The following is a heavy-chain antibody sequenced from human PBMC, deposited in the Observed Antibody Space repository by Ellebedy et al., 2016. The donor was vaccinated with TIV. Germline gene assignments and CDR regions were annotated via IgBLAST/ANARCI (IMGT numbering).Heavy chain of an antibody. CDR2: INSDGSST. D-gene: IGHD6-19*01. CDR3: ARDSSGCRD. CDR1: GFTFSSYW. V-gene: IGHV3-74*01. Sequence: GESLKISXAASGFTFSSYWMHWVRQAPGKGLVWVSRINSDGSSTSYADSVKGRFTISRDNSKNTLYLQMNSLRAEDTAVYYCARDSSGCRDWGQGTLVTVSS. J-gene: IGHJ4*02.